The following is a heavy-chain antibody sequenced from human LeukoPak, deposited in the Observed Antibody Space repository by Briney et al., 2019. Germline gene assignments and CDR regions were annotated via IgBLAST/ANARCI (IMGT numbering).Heavy chain of an antibody. Sequence: ASVKVSCKASGYTYSIYDIHWVRQAPGQRLEWMGWINVGNGHTKYSQTFQDRVTITRDRSANTAYMELSSLRSEDTAVYYCASFRYSSSWSPLDYWGQGTLVTVSS. V-gene: IGHV1-3*01. CDR2: INVGNGHT. J-gene: IGHJ4*02. D-gene: IGHD6-13*01. CDR3: ASFRYSSSWSPLDY. CDR1: GYTYSIYD.